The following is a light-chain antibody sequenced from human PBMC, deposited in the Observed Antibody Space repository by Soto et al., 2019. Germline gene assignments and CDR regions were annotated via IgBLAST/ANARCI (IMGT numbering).Light chain of an antibody. CDR2: GAS. CDR3: QQYGSSRFT. V-gene: IGKV3-20*01. Sequence: EIGLTQSPGTLSLSPGERATLSCSASQSVSSSYLAWYQQKPGQAPRLLIYGASSRATGIPDRFSGSGSGTDFTLTISRLEPEDFAVYYCQQYGSSRFTFGPGTKVDIK. CDR1: QSVSSSY. J-gene: IGKJ3*01.